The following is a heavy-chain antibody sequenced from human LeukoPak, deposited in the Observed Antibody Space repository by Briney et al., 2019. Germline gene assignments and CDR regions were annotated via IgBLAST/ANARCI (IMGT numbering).Heavy chain of an antibody. J-gene: IGHJ6*02. CDR3: TRGYYYDSSGYYYKYYYYGMDV. Sequence: ASVKVSCKASGYTFTSYDINWVRQATGQGLEWMGWMNPNSGNTGYAQKFQGRVTMTRNTSISTAYMELSSLRSDDTAVYYCTRGYYYDSSGYYYKYYYYGMDVWGQGTTVTVSS. D-gene: IGHD3-22*01. CDR1: GYTFTSYD. V-gene: IGHV1-8*01. CDR2: MNPNSGNT.